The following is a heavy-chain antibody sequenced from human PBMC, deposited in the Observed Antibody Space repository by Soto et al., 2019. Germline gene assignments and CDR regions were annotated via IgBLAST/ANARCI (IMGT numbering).Heavy chain of an antibody. D-gene: IGHD5-12*01. CDR1: GYTFTGYS. Sequence: QVQLVQSGAEVKKPGASVKVSCKAPGYTFTGYSMHWVRPAPGQGLEWMGWNNPNSGGTNYAQKFQGSVTMTRDTPSSTAYMELSRLISDDTAVYFCASCDIVAPTNPDDAFDIWGQGTMGTVSS. V-gene: IGHV1-2*02. CDR2: NNPNSGGT. J-gene: IGHJ3*02. CDR3: ASCDIVAPTNPDDAFDI.